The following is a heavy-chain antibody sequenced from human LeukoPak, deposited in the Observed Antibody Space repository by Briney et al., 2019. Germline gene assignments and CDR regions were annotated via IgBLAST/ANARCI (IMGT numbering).Heavy chain of an antibody. J-gene: IGHJ3*02. V-gene: IGHV5-51*01. CDR1: GYTFTTYW. D-gene: IGHD5-18*01. CDR2: IYPGDSDT. CDR3: ARRGTAMVSAFDI. Sequence: GESLRISCKGSGYTFTTYWIGWVRQMPGKGLEWMGIIYPGDSDTRYSPSFQGQVTISADKSISTAYMQWSSLKASDTAMYCCARRGTAMVSAFDIWGQGTMVTVSS.